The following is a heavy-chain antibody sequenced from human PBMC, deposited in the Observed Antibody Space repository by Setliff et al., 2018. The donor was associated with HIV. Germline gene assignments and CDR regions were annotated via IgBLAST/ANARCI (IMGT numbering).Heavy chain of an antibody. D-gene: IGHD3-22*01. V-gene: IGHV1-18*01. Sequence: ASVKVSCKASGYTFNSYGISWVRQAPGHGLEWMGWNSPYNGNTKFGQKLQGRVTMTTDTSTSTGYMELRSLRSDDTAMYYCARGGSLFTMTTHPFDIWGQGTMVTVSS. CDR3: ARGGSLFTMTTHPFDI. CDR1: GYTFNSYG. CDR2: NSPYNGNT. J-gene: IGHJ3*02.